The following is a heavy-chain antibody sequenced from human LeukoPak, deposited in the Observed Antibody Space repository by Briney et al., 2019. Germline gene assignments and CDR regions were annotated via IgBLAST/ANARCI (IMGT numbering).Heavy chain of an antibody. Sequence: AGGSLRLSCAASEFTLSGYWMSWFRQAPGKGLEWVATIKQDGSETDYVDSVKGRFTISRDNAKNSLYLQMNSLRIEDTAVYYCARAQWRRPDYWGQGTLVTVSS. CDR3: ARAQWRRPDY. D-gene: IGHD5-12*01. CDR2: IKQDGSET. J-gene: IGHJ4*02. CDR1: EFTLSGYW. V-gene: IGHV3-7*02.